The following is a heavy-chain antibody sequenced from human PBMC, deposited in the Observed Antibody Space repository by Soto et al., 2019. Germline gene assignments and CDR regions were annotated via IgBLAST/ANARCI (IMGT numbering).Heavy chain of an antibody. CDR2: IKQDGREK. CDR1: GFTFETSW. Sequence: EVQLVESGGGLVQPGGSLRLSCAASGFTFETSWMTWVRQAPGKGLEWVANIKQDGREKYYVDSVKGRFTISRDNAKNSLYLQMNSMRVEDTAVYFCVRERISSWGQVTLVTVSS. CDR3: VRERISS. V-gene: IGHV3-7*01. D-gene: IGHD2-15*01. J-gene: IGHJ4*02.